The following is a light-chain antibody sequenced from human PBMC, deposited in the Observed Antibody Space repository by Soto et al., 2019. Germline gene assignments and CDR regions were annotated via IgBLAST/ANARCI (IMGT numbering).Light chain of an antibody. CDR2: DVV. V-gene: IGLV2-14*03. J-gene: IGLJ1*01. Sequence: QSALTQPASVSGSPGQSITISCTGTSSDIGGYDFVSWYQQHPGKVPKVVIYDVVNRPSGVPNRFSGSKSGNTASLTISGLQAEDEADYYCISCTSMNTYVFGTGTKLTVL. CDR3: ISCTSMNTYV. CDR1: SSDIGGYDF.